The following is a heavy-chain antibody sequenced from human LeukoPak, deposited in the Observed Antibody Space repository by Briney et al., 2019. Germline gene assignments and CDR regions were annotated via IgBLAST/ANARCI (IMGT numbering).Heavy chain of an antibody. CDR1: GYTFTTYA. Sequence: ASVKVSCKASGYTFTTYAMHWVRQAPGQRLEWMGWINAGNGNTKYSQKFQARVTITRDTSATTAYMELSSLRSEDTAVYYCATLDYGGNSVPPHFDYWGRGTLVTVSS. D-gene: IGHD4-23*01. CDR2: INAGNGNT. J-gene: IGHJ4*02. V-gene: IGHV1-3*01. CDR3: ATLDYGGNSVPPHFDY.